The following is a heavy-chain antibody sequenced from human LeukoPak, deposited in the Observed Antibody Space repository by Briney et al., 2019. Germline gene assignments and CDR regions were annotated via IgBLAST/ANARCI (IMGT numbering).Heavy chain of an antibody. J-gene: IGHJ4*02. Sequence: GGSMRLSCAASGFTFSSYGMSWVRQAPGKGLEWVSAIRGGGGSTYYADSVKGRFTISRDTSKNTLYLQMNSLRAEDTAVYYCAKKAHGSGRSYYFDYWGQGTLVTVSS. CDR2: IRGGGGST. CDR3: AKKAHGSGRSYYFDY. CDR1: GFTFSSYG. D-gene: IGHD3-10*01. V-gene: IGHV3-23*01.